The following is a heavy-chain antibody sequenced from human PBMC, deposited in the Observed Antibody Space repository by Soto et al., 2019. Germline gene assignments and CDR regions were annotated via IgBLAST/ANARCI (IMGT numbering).Heavy chain of an antibody. CDR2: ISGSGGST. J-gene: IGHJ6*02. V-gene: IGHV3-23*01. CDR3: ARGGEMGYYYGMDV. CDR1: GFTFSSYA. Sequence: PGGSLRLSCAASGFTFSSYAMSWVRQAPGKGLEWVSAISGSGGSTYYADSVKGRFTISGDNSKNTLYLQMNSLRAEDTAVYYCARGGEMGYYYGMDVWGQGTTVTVSS. D-gene: IGHD3-10*01.